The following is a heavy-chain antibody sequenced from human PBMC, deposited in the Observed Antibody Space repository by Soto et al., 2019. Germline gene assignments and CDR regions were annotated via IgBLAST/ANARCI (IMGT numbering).Heavy chain of an antibody. V-gene: IGHV3-73*01. D-gene: IGHD3-3*01. CDR2: IRSKANSYAT. J-gene: IGHJ6*02. CDR3: TSYYDFWSGYSVQTDYYGMDV. Sequence: GGSLRLSCAASGFTFSGPAMHWVRQASGKGLEWVGRIRSKANSYATAYAASVKGRFTISRDDSKNTAYLQMNSLKTEDTAVYYCTSYYDFWSGYSVQTDYYGMDVWGQGTTVTVSS. CDR1: GFTFSGPA.